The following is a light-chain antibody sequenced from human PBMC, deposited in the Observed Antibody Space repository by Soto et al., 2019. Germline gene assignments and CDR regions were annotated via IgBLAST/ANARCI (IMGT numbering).Light chain of an antibody. V-gene: IGKV1-6*01. Sequence: IQMTQSPSTLSASVGGRVSITCRASQGIRNDLGWYQHKPGKAPKLLIHGASSLQSGVPSRFSGSASGTEFTLTISSLQPEDLASYYCLQDHSYPWTFGQGTKVDIK. CDR3: LQDHSYPWT. J-gene: IGKJ1*01. CDR2: GAS. CDR1: QGIRND.